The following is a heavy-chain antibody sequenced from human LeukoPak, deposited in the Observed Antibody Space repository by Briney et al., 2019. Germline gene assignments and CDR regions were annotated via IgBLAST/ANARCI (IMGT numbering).Heavy chain of an antibody. J-gene: IGHJ4*02. CDR2: IYYSGST. D-gene: IGHD2-15*01. Sequence: PSETLSLTCSFSGASISIAGYYWTWIRQPPGKGLEWIGSIYYSGSTYYNPSLKSRATISVDTSKNQFSLKLSSVTAADTAVYYCARDIEDIVVVVAAADYWGQGTLVTVSS. CDR1: GASISIAGYY. V-gene: IGHV4-39*02. CDR3: ARDIEDIVVVVAAADY.